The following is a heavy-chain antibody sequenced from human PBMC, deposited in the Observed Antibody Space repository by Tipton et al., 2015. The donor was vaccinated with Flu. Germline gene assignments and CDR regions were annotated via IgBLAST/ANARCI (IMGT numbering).Heavy chain of an antibody. V-gene: IGHV4-39*01. Sequence: TLSLTCTVSGGSIRSSTDYWGWVRQPPGKGLDWIGTIFSSGSTYYSPSLNSRVTISVDTSKNQFSLRLTPVTAADTAIYYCARRDYSNYVSEPKNWFDPWGQGVLVTVSS. D-gene: IGHD4-11*01. J-gene: IGHJ5*02. CDR3: ARRDYSNYVSEPKNWFDP. CDR2: IFSSGST. CDR1: GGSIRSSTDY.